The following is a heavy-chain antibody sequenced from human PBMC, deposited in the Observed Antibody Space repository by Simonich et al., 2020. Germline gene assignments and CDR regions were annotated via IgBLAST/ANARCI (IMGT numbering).Heavy chain of an antibody. CDR3: ARGLLSGSYYAFDI. Sequence: QVQLVQSGAEVKKPGASVKVSCKASGYTLPGYYMHWVRQAPGQGLERMEWCKPTNGGTNDAQKFQGRGTMTRDTSISTAYMELSRLRTDDTSVYYCARGLLSGSYYAFDIWGQGTMVTVSS. J-gene: IGHJ3*02. CDR1: GYTLPGYY. D-gene: IGHD1-26*01. CDR2: CKPTNGGT. V-gene: IGHV1-2*02.